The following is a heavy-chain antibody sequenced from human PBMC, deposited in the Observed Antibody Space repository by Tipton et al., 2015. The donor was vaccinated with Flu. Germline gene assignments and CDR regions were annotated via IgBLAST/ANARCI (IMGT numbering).Heavy chain of an antibody. V-gene: IGHV3-15*01. Sequence: SLRLSCAASGFTFSNAWMSWVRQAPGKGLEWVGRIKSKTDGGTTDYAAPVKGRFTISRDDSKNTLYLQMNSLKTEDTAVYYCTTGSPPDAFDIWGQGTMVTVSS. CDR3: TTGSPPDAFDI. J-gene: IGHJ3*02. CDR1: GFTFSNAW. CDR2: IKSKTDGGTT.